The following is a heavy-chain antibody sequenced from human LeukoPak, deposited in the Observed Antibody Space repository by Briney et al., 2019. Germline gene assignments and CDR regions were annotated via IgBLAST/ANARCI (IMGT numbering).Heavy chain of an antibody. V-gene: IGHV4-39*01. CDR2: IYYSGST. CDR3: ARHLGQQLPPKY. Sequence: KPSETLSLTCTVSGGSISSSSYYWGWIRQPPGKGLEWIGSIYYSGSTYYNPSLKSRVTISVDTSKNQFSLKLSSVTAADTAVYYCARHLGQQLPPKYWGQGTLVTVST. CDR1: GGSISSSSYY. J-gene: IGHJ4*02. D-gene: IGHD6-13*01.